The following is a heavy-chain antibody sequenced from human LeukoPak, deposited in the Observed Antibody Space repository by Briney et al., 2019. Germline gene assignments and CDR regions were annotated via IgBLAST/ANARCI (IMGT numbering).Heavy chain of an antibody. Sequence: SRTLSLTCTVSGGSISSGSYYWSWIRQPAGKGLEWIGRIYTSGSTNYNPSLKSRVTISVDTSKNQFSLKLSSVTAADTAVYYCARGSPYYYYYMDVWGKGTTVTVSS. CDR2: IYTSGST. J-gene: IGHJ6*03. CDR1: GGSISSGSYY. V-gene: IGHV4-61*02. CDR3: ARGSPYYYYYMDV.